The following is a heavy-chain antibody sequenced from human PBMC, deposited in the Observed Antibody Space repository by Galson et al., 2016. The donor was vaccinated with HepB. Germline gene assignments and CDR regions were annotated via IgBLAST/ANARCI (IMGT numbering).Heavy chain of an antibody. Sequence: SLRLSCAASGFTFSGHWMHWVRQAPGKGLVWVSRISPDGRITGYADSVRGRLAISRDNAENTLYLQMNGLRDDDTALYYCTKDFDNNGGYWGQGTLVTVSS. CDR3: TKDFDNNGGY. CDR2: ISPDGRIT. CDR1: GFTFSGHW. D-gene: IGHD1/OR15-1a*01. V-gene: IGHV3-74*01. J-gene: IGHJ4*02.